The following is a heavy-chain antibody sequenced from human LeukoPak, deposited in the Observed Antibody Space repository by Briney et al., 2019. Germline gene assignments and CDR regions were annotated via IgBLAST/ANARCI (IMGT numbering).Heavy chain of an antibody. J-gene: IGHJ4*02. CDR3: ARSAPNGRRPLDH. CDR2: INPSGGST. CDR1: GYTFTSYY. Sequence: ASVKVSCKASGYTFTSYYMHWVRQAPGQGLEWMGIINPSGGSTSYAQKFQGRVTMTRDTSISTAYMELSRLRSDDTAVYYCARSAPNGRRPLDHWGQGTLVTVSS. D-gene: IGHD1-1*01. V-gene: IGHV1-46*03.